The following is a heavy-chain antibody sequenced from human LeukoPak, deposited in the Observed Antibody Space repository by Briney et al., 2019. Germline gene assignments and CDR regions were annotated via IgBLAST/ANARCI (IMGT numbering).Heavy chain of an antibody. CDR1: GGSISSYY. V-gene: IGHV4-59*01. CDR2: IYYSGSS. D-gene: IGHD5-18*01. CDR3: ARDGYSYGYGAFDI. Sequence: SETLSLTCTVSGGSISSYYWSWIRPPPGKGLEWIGYIYYSGSSYYNPSLKHRVTISVDTSKNQFSLKLSSVTTADTAVYYCARDGYSYGYGAFDIWGQGTMVTVSS. J-gene: IGHJ3*02.